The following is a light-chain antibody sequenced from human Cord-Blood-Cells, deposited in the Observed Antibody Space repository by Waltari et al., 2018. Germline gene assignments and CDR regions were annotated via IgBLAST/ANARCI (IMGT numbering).Light chain of an antibody. J-gene: IGKJ3*01. V-gene: IGKV3-15*01. Sequence: EIVMTLSPATLSLSPGDRANLSSRASQRGSSNLAWYQQKPGQAPRLLIYGPSTRATRSPARFSGSGSVREFTLTISSLQSEDFAVYYCQQDNNWPFTFGPGTKVDIK. CDR1: QRGSSN. CDR3: QQDNNWPFT. CDR2: GPS.